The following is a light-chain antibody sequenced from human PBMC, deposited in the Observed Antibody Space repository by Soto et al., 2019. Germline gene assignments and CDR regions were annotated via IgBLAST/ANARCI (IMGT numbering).Light chain of an antibody. V-gene: IGLV4-69*01. CDR2: LNSDGSH. CDR3: QTWGTGILV. J-gene: IGLJ2*01. Sequence: QPVLTQSPSASASLGASVKLTGTLSSGHSSYAIAWHQQQPEKGPRYLMKLNSDGSHSKGDGIPDRFSGSSSGAERYLTISSLQSEDEADYYCQTWGTGILVFGGGTKVTVL. CDR1: SGHSSYA.